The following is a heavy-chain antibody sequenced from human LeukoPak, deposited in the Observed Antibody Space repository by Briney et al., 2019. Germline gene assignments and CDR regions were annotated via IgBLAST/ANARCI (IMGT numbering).Heavy chain of an antibody. CDR3: AKDSGHPYRNYFLDY. V-gene: IGHV3-23*01. CDR2: IINGGSST. CDR1: GFTFSSFA. Sequence: GGSLRLSCAASGFTFSSFAMNWVRQAPGKGLEWVSTIINGGSSTYYADSVKGRFTISRDNSKNTLYLHMNSLRAEDTAVYYRAKDSGHPYRNYFLDYWGQGTLVTASS. D-gene: IGHD4-11*01. J-gene: IGHJ4*02.